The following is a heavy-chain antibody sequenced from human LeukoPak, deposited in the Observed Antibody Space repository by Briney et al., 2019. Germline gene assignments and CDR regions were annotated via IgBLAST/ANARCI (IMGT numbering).Heavy chain of an antibody. D-gene: IGHD2-2*01. CDR3: ARADCSSTNCYEFDY. J-gene: IGHJ4*02. CDR2: ISSSGRTI. Sequence: PGGSLRLSCAASGSTFSDYYMSWIRQAPGKGLEWVSYISSSGRTIYYADSVKGRFTISRDNAKTSLYLHMNSLRAEDTAVYYCARADCSSTNCYEFDYWGQGTLVTVSS. V-gene: IGHV3-11*04. CDR1: GSTFSDYY.